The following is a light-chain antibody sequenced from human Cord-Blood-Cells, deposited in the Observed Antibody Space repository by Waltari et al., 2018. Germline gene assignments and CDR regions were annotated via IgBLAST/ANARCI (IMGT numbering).Light chain of an antibody. CDR2: AAS. J-gene: IGKJ2*01. Sequence: IQLTQSPSPLSASVGDRVTITCRASQGISSYLAWYQQRPGKAPKLLIYAASTLQSGVPSRFSGSGSGTDFTLTISSLQPEDCATYYCQQLNSYHMYTFGQGTKLESK. V-gene: IGKV1-9*01. CDR3: QQLNSYHMYT. CDR1: QGISSY.